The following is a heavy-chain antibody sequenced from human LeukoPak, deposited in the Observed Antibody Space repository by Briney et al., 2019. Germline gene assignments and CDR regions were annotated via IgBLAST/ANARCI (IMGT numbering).Heavy chain of an antibody. CDR1: GGSFSGYY. V-gene: IGHV4-34*01. J-gene: IGHJ5*02. CDR2: INHSGST. Sequence: SETPSLTCAVYGGSFSGYYWSWIRQPPGKGLEWIGEINHSGSTNYNPSLKSRVTISVDTSKNQFSLKLSSVTAADTAVYYCARSRRGWFDPWGQGTLVTVSS. CDR3: ARSRRGWFDP.